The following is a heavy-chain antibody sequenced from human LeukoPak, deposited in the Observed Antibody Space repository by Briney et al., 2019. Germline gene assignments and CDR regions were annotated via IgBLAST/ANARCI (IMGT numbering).Heavy chain of an antibody. Sequence: SETLSLTCTVSGGSISSYYWSWIRQPPGKGLEWIGYIYYSGSTNYNPSLKSRVTISVDTSKNQFSLKLSSVTAADTAVYYCARYGYDSSGYYSLDYWGQGTLVTVSS. J-gene: IGHJ4*02. CDR1: GGSISSYY. CDR3: ARYGYDSSGYYSLDY. CDR2: IYYSGST. V-gene: IGHV4-59*12. D-gene: IGHD3-22*01.